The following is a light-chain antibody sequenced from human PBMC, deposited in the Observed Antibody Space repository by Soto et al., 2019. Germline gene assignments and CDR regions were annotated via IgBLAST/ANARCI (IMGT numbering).Light chain of an antibody. CDR3: QQFRT. V-gene: IGKV3-20*01. Sequence: ESVLRQSTVTLSCTPRERATLSCRASQSVSSYLAWYPQKPAQAPRLLISGASSRAPGIPDRFSGSGSGTDFTLTISRLEPEDFAVYYCQQFRTFGQGTKVDIK. J-gene: IGKJ1*01. CDR1: QSVSSY. CDR2: GAS.